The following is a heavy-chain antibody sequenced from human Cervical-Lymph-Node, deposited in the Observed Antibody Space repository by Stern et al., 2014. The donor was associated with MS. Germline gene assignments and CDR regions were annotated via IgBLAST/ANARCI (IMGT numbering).Heavy chain of an antibody. Sequence: QVQLLQPGAEVKKPGASVKVSCKASGYTFTGYYMHWVRQAPGQGLEWMGWINPNSGGTNYAQKFQGWVTMTRDTSISTAYMELSRLRSDDTAVYYCARGLMVRGAPWYYYGMDVWGQGTTVTVSS. J-gene: IGHJ6*02. V-gene: IGHV1-2*04. CDR1: GYTFTGYY. CDR2: INPNSGGT. D-gene: IGHD3-10*01. CDR3: ARGLMVRGAPWYYYGMDV.